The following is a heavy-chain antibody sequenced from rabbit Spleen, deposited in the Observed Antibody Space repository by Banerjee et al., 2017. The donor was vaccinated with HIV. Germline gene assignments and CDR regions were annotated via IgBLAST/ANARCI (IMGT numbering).Heavy chain of an antibody. Sequence: QEQLEESGGGLVQPEGSLTLTCTASGFSFSYSDYMCWVRQPPGKGPEWIACIGGGVSSTTYYATWAKVRFTISKTASTTVTLQMTSLTAADTATYFCARDSGTSFSSYGRDLWGQGTLVTGS. J-gene: IGHJ6*01. CDR1: GFSFSYSDY. CDR3: ARDSGTSFSSYGRDL. CDR2: IGGGVSSTT. D-gene: IGHD8-1*01. V-gene: IGHV1S45*01.